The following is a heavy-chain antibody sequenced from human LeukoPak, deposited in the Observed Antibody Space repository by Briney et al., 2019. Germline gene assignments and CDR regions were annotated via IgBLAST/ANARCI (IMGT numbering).Heavy chain of an antibody. CDR1: GYTFTSYY. J-gene: IGHJ6*03. CDR2: INPSGGST. CDR3: ARGMSTVVVTSGYYYYYYMDV. V-gene: IGHV1-46*01. Sequence: GASVKVSCKASGYTFTSYYMHWVRQAPGQGLEWMGIINPSGGSTSYAQKFQGRVTMTRDMSTSTVYMELSSLRAEDTAVYYCARGMSTVVVTSGYYYYYYMDVWGKGTTVTISS. D-gene: IGHD3-22*01.